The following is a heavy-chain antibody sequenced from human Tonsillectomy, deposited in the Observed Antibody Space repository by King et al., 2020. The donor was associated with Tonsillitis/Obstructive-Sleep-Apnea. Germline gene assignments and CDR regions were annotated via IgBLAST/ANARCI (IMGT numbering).Heavy chain of an antibody. Sequence: VQLVESGSELKKPGASVKVSCKASGYTFTSYAMNWVRQAPGQGLEWMGWINTNSGNPTYAQGFIGLFVFSLDTSVSTAYLQISSLKAEDTAVYYCARGGPLTIFGVVIKDNWFDPWGQGTLVTVSS. J-gene: IGHJ5*02. CDR3: ARGGPLTIFGVVIKDNWFDP. CDR2: INTNSGNP. CDR1: GYTFTSYA. D-gene: IGHD3-3*01. V-gene: IGHV7-4-1*02.